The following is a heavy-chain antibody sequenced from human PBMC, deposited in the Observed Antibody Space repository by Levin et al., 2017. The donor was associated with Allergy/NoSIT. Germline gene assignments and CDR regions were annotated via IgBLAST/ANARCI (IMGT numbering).Heavy chain of an antibody. Sequence: ASVKVSCKASGYTFTGYYMNWVRQAPGQGLEWMGWINPKSGGTNYAQKFQGRVTMTTDTTISTAYLELNNLSSDDTAYYYCARDLTSSWYYFDSWGQGTLVTVSS. CDR3: ARDLTSSWYYFDS. V-gene: IGHV1-2*02. J-gene: IGHJ4*02. CDR1: GYTFTGYY. CDR2: INPKSGGT. D-gene: IGHD6-13*01.